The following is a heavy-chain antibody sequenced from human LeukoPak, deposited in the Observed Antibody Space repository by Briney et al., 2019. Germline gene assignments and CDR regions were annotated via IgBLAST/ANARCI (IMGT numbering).Heavy chain of an antibody. Sequence: PSETLSLTCTVSGGSISRYYWSWIRQPAGKGLEWIGRINTSGSTNYNPSLKSRVTMSVDTSRNQFSLKLSSVTAADTAIYYCARLTIFVNTFEIWGQGTMVTVS. CDR3: ARLTIFVNTFEI. J-gene: IGHJ3*02. V-gene: IGHV4-4*07. CDR2: INTSGST. CDR1: GGSISRYY. D-gene: IGHD3-3*01.